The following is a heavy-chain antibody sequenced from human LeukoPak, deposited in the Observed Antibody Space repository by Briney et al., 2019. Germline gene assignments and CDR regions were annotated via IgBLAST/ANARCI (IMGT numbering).Heavy chain of an antibody. CDR3: AGGADFWSGYLNWFDP. J-gene: IGHJ5*02. V-gene: IGHV4-39*07. CDR2: IYYSGST. CDR1: GGSISSSSYY. Sequence: SETLSLTCTVSGGSISSSSYYWGWIRQPPGKGLEWIGSIYYSGSTNYNPSLKSRVTISVDTSKNQFSLKLSSVTAADTAVYYCAGGADFWSGYLNWFDPWGQGTLVTVSS. D-gene: IGHD3-3*01.